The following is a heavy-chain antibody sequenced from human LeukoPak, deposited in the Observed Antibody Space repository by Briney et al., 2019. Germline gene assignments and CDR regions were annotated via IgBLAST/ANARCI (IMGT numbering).Heavy chain of an antibody. CDR3: ATVVAVAGTVVY. J-gene: IGHJ4*02. Sequence: ASVKVSCKVSGYTLTELSMHWVRQAPGKGLEWMGGFDPEDGETIYAQKFQGRVTMTEDTSTDTAYMELSSLRSEDTAVYYCATVVAVAGTVVYWGQGTLVTVSS. CDR2: FDPEDGET. V-gene: IGHV1-24*01. D-gene: IGHD6-19*01. CDR1: GYTLTELS.